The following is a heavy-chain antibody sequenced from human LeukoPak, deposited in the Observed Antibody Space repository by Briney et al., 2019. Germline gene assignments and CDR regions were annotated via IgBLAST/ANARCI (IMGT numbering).Heavy chain of an antibody. CDR1: GFTFSTYG. J-gene: IGHJ4*02. D-gene: IGHD3-10*01. Sequence: PGGSLRLSCTASGFTFSTYGMSWVRQDPGKGLEWVSAISAGGGSTYYAHSLKDRFTISRDNSKNTLYLQMHSLRAEDTAVYYCAARPGDLAVPFDYWGQGTLVTVSS. V-gene: IGHV3-23*01. CDR3: AARPGDLAVPFDY. CDR2: ISAGGGST.